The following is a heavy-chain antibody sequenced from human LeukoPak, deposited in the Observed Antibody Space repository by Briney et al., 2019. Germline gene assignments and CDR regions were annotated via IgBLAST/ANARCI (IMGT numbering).Heavy chain of an antibody. V-gene: IGHV3-23*01. Sequence: GGSLRLSCAASGFTFSSYAMSWVRQAPGKGLEWVSAISGSGGSTYYADSVKGRFTISRDNSKNTLYVQVNSLGTEGTAAYYCAKGSYYDSSGSFYFDYWGQGTLVTVSS. J-gene: IGHJ4*02. CDR1: GFTFSSYA. CDR3: AKGSYYDSSGSFYFDY. CDR2: ISGSGGST. D-gene: IGHD3-22*01.